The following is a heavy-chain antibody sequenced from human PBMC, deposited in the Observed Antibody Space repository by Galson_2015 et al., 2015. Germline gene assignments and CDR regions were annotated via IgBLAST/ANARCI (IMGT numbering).Heavy chain of an antibody. J-gene: IGHJ2*01. V-gene: IGHV4-31*03. D-gene: IGHD3-22*01. CDR2: IYYSGST. Sequence: TLSLTCTVSGGSFSSGNYFWSWIRQHPGKGLEWIAYIYYSGSTYYNPSLKSRLTISIDTSKNQFSLQLSSVTAADTAVYYCARGVGYDSSGSYPYWYFDLWGRGTLVPVSS. CDR1: GGSFSSGNYF. CDR3: ARGVGYDSSGSYPYWYFDL.